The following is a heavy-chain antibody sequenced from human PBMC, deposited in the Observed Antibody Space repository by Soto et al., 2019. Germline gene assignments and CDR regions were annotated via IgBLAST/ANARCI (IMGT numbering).Heavy chain of an antibody. CDR1: GYNFINYG. J-gene: IGHJ4*02. Sequence: QVHLVQSGVGVKKPGASVKVSCKASGYNFINYGITWVRQAPGQGLEWMGWIRVHKGNTNYAQKFQGRVTMSTDTSTSTAYMELRSLRPDDTAVYYCVRDLDGSGSYYTDYWGPGTLVIVSS. V-gene: IGHV1-18*01. D-gene: IGHD3-10*01. CDR2: IRVHKGNT. CDR3: VRDLDGSGSYYTDY.